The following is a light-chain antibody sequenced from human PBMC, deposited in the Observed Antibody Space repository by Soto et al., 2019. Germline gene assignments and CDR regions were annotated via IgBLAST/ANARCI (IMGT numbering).Light chain of an antibody. CDR1: SSNIGAGYD. V-gene: IGLV1-40*01. J-gene: IGLJ1*01. Sequence: QSVLTQPPSVSGAPGQRVTISCTGSSSNIGAGYDVHWYQQLPGTAPKLLIYGNSNRPSGVPDRFSGSKSGTSASLAITGLQAEDDVDYYCQSYDSSLSSYVFGTGTKLTVL. CDR3: QSYDSSLSSYV. CDR2: GNS.